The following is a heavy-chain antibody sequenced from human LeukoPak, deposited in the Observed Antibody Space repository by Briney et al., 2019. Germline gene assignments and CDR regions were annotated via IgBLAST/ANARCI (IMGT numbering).Heavy chain of an antibody. D-gene: IGHD5-12*01. Sequence: PSETLSLTCTVSGGSISSGGYYWGWIRQHPGKGLEWIGYIYYSGSTYYNPSLKSRVTISVDTSKNQFSLKLSSVTAADTAVYYCARDPGGYSGYDVSWFDPWGQGTLVTVSS. CDR2: IYYSGST. CDR3: ARDPGGYSGYDVSWFDP. J-gene: IGHJ5*02. V-gene: IGHV4-31*03. CDR1: GGSISSGGYY.